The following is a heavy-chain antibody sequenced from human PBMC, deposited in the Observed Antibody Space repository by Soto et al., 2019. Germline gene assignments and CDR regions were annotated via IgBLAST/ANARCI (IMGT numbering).Heavy chain of an antibody. V-gene: IGHV1-2*04. J-gene: IGHJ6*03. D-gene: IGHD5-12*01. CDR3: ARESGGATATLDYYYFYMDV. CDR1: GDRFTAYY. CDR2: INPNSGVT. Sequence: QVQLVQSGAEVKEPGASVTVSCRASGDRFTAYYMHWVRQAPGQGLEWMGWINPNSGVTKYAQKFQGWVTMTRDTSIRTVYMQLSRLRFDDTAIYYCARESGGATATLDYYYFYMDVWGTGTTVTVSS.